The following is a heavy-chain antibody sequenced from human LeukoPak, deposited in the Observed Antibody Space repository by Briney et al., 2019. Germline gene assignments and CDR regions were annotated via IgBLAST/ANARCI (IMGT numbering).Heavy chain of an antibody. D-gene: IGHD4-23*01. J-gene: IGHJ3*02. V-gene: IGHV1-8*01. CDR3: ATEQFGGSSGDGGAFDI. Sequence: ASVKVSCKASGYTFTSYDINWVRQATGQGLEWMGWMNPNSGNKGYAQKFQGRVTMTRNTSISTAYMELSSLRSEDTAVYYCATEQFGGSSGDGGAFDIWGQGTMVTVSS. CDR1: GYTFTSYD. CDR2: MNPNSGNK.